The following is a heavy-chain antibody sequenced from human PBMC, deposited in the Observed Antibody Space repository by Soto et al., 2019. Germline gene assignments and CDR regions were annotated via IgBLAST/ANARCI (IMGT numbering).Heavy chain of an antibody. Sequence: QVQLQQWGAGLLKPSETLSLTCAVYGGSFSGYYWSWIRQPPGKGLEWIGEINHSGSTNYNPSLKSRVTISVDTSKNQFSLKLSSVTAADTAVYYCARDLTTRPPDAFDIWGQGTMVTVSS. V-gene: IGHV4-34*01. J-gene: IGHJ3*02. CDR3: ARDLTTRPPDAFDI. CDR2: INHSGST. CDR1: GGSFSGYY. D-gene: IGHD4-4*01.